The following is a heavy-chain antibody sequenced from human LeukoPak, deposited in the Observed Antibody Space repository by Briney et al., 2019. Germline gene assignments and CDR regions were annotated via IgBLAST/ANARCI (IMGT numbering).Heavy chain of an antibody. D-gene: IGHD1-26*01. CDR3: ARDGSSGGHFDY. CDR2: ISSSGSTI. CDR1: GFTFSSYE. V-gene: IGHV3-48*03. J-gene: IGHJ4*02. Sequence: PGGSLRLSCAASGFTFSSYEMNWVRQAPGKGLEWVSYISSSGSTIYYADSVKGRFTISRDNAKNSLYMQMNSLRDEDTAVYYCARDGSSGGHFDYWGQGTLVTVSS.